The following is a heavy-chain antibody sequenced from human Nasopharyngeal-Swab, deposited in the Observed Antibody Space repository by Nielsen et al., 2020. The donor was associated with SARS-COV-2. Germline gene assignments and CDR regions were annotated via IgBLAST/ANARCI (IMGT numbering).Heavy chain of an antibody. Sequence: SVKVSCKASGGTFGSYAISWVRQAPGQGLEWMGGIIPIFGTANYAQKFQGRVTITAGKSTSTAYMELSSLRSEDTAVYYCARDRSQYDILTGYPYYFDYWGQGTLVTVSS. CDR1: GGTFGSYA. D-gene: IGHD3-9*01. CDR2: IIPIFGTA. CDR3: ARDRSQYDILTGYPYYFDY. J-gene: IGHJ4*02. V-gene: IGHV1-69*06.